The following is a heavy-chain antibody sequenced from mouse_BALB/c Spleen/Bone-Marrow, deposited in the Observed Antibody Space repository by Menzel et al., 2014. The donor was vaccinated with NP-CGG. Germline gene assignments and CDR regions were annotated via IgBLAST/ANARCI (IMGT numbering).Heavy chain of an antibody. CDR2: ISNGGGST. Sequence: DVQLQESGGGLVQPGGSLKLSCAASGFTLSSDSMSWVRHTPEKRLEWVAYISNGGGSTYYPDTVKGRFTISRDNAKNTLHLQMSTLKSEDTAMYFCARHGLYYGSSSFANWGQGTLVTVSA. J-gene: IGHJ3*01. CDR3: ARHGLYYGSSSFAN. D-gene: IGHD1-1*01. V-gene: IGHV5-12-2*01. CDR1: GFTLSSDS.